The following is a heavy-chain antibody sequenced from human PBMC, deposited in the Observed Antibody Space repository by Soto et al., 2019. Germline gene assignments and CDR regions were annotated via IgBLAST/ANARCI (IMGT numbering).Heavy chain of an antibody. CDR3: LRQGLGVRHGLVDV. D-gene: IGHD3-10*01. CDR2: FRSGGGT. CDR1: GDSISTYN. Sequence: QVQVQESGPGLVKPSETLSLTCTVSGDSISTYNLAWIRQPPGKGLEWIGYFRSGGGTSYNPSLKSRVAISADTSMKQFSLRLSSVTAADTAVYYCLRQGLGVRHGLVDVWGQGTTVPVSS. V-gene: IGHV4-59*08. J-gene: IGHJ6*02.